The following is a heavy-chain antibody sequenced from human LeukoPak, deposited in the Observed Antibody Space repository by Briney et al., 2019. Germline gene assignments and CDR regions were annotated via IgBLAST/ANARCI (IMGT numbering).Heavy chain of an antibody. V-gene: IGHV3-30-3*02. J-gene: IGHJ4*02. CDR2: ISYDESNE. CDR3: GKEGGPGGGWFYFDF. CDR1: GFTFDSYA. D-gene: IGHD6-19*01. Sequence: GGSLRLSCAASGFTFDSYAMHWVRQAPGKGLEWVAVISYDESNEYYADSVKGRFTVSRDNSNNTLFLQMNSLRAADTAVYYGGKEGGPGGGWFYFDFWGQGTLVTVSS.